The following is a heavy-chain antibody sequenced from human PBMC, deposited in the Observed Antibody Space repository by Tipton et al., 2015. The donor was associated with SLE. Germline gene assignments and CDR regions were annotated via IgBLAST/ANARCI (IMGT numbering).Heavy chain of an antibody. CDR1: GDSMNTYY. J-gene: IGHJ4*02. CDR3: ARQRRFGSSAYYFDL. V-gene: IGHV4-59*08. Sequence: GLVKPSETLSLTCTVSGDSMNTYYWNWIRQPPGKGLEWIAYIYYSGSTNYNPSLKSRVTISLDTSKSQFSLRLNSVTAADTAVYYCARQRRFGSSAYYFDLWGQGTLVTVSS. D-gene: IGHD6-6*01. CDR2: IYYSGST.